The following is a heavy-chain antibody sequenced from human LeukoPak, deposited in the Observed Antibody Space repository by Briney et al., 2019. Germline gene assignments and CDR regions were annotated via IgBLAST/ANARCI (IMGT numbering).Heavy chain of an antibody. J-gene: IGHJ6*03. CDR1: GYTFTSYD. CDR2: MNPNSGNT. V-gene: IGHV1-8*01. D-gene: IGHD2-2*01. Sequence: ASVKVSCKASGYTFTSYDINWVRQATGQGLEWMGWMNPNSGNTGYAQKFQGRVTMTRNTSISTAYMELSSLRSEDMAVYYCARQLYYYYYMDVWGKGTTVTVSS. CDR3: ARQLYYYYYMDV.